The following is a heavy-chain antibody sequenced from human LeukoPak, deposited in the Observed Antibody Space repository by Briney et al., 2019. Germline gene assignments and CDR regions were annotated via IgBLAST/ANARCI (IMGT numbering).Heavy chain of an antibody. Sequence: ASVKVSCKASGYTFTSYYMHWVRQAPGQGLEWMGIINPSGGSTSYAQKFQGRVTMTRDMSTSTVYMELSSLRSEDTAVYYCARGDIVVVPAAMTNYFDYWGQGTLVTVSS. CDR2: INPSGGST. CDR1: GYTFTSYY. V-gene: IGHV1-46*01. J-gene: IGHJ4*02. D-gene: IGHD2-2*01. CDR3: ARGDIVVVPAAMTNYFDY.